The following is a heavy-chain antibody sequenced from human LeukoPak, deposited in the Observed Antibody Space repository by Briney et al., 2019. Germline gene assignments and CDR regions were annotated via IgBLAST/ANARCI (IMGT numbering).Heavy chain of an antibody. CDR2: ISYDGSNK. J-gene: IGHJ4*02. CDR3: AKGDILDIVVVPAAMNNS. Sequence: GGSLRLSCAASGFTFSSYGMHWVHQAPGKGLEWVAVISYDGSNKYYADSVKGRFTISRDNSKNTLYLQMNSLRAEDTAVYYCAKGDILDIVVVPAAMNNSWGQGTLVTVSS. V-gene: IGHV3-30*18. CDR1: GFTFSSYG. D-gene: IGHD2-2*03.